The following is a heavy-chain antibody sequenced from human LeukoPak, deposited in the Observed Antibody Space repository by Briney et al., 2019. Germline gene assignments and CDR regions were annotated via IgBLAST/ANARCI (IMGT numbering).Heavy chain of an antibody. CDR1: GFTFNNYA. CDR2: ISGSGGST. CDR3: AKSPAPPPSGSYPYYFDY. V-gene: IGHV3-23*01. Sequence: GGSLRPSCTASGFTFNNYAMSWVRQAPGKGLEWVSAISGSGGSTYCADSVKGRFTISRDNSKNTLYLLMNSLRAEDTAVYYCAKSPAPPPSGSYPYYFDYWGQGTLVTVSS. J-gene: IGHJ4*02. D-gene: IGHD3-10*01.